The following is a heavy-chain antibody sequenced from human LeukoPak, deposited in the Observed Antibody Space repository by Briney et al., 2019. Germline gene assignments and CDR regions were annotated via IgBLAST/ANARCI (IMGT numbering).Heavy chain of an antibody. V-gene: IGHV1-2*02. CDR1: GYTFTGYY. Sequence: SSVKASCKSSGYTFTGYYMHWVRQAPGQGLEWMGWINPNSGGTNYAQKFQGRVTMTRDTSISTAYMELSRLRSDDTAVYYCARVGWELIDYWGQGTLVTVSS. D-gene: IGHD1-26*01. CDR3: ARVGWELIDY. CDR2: INPNSGGT. J-gene: IGHJ4*02.